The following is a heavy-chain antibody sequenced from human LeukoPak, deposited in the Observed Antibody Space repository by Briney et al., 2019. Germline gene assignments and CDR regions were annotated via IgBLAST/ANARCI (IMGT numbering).Heavy chain of an antibody. CDR2: ISYDGSNE. D-gene: IGHD3-10*02. CDR1: GFTFSRYT. J-gene: IGHJ3*02. Sequence: PGGSLRLSCAASGFTFSRYTMHWVRQAPGKGLEWVAVISYDGSNEYYADSVEGRFNISRDNSKNTLYFQMNSLRAEDSAVYYCASGALFGELLGAFDIWGQGTMVTVSS. V-gene: IGHV3-30*14. CDR3: ASGALFGELLGAFDI.